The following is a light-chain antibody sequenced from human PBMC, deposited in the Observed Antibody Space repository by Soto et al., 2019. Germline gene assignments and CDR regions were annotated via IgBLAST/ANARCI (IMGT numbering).Light chain of an antibody. CDR1: SSDVGGYNH. CDR2: DVS. Sequence: QSALTQPASVSGSPGQSITISCTGTSSDVGGYNHVSWYQQHPGKAPKLMIYDVSNRPSGVSNRFSGSKSGNTASLTISGLQAEDEADYYCSSYTSSITLYVFGTGTKLTVL. V-gene: IGLV2-14*01. CDR3: SSYTSSITLYV. J-gene: IGLJ1*01.